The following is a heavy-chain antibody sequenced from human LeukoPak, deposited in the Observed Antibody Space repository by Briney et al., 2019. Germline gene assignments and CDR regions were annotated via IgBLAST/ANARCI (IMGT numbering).Heavy chain of an antibody. Sequence: PGRSLRLSCAASGFTFSSYAMHWVRQAPGKGLEWVAVISYDGSNKYYADSVKGRFTISRDNSKNTLYLQMNSLRAEDTAVYYCARDRYSLDYWGRGTLVTVSP. CDR2: ISYDGSNK. J-gene: IGHJ4*02. V-gene: IGHV3-30*04. D-gene: IGHD5-18*01. CDR1: GFTFSSYA. CDR3: ARDRYSLDY.